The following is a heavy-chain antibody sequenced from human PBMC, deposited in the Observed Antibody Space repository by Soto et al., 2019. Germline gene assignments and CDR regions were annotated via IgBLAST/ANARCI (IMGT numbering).Heavy chain of an antibody. CDR2: IGTAGDT. V-gene: IGHV3-13*01. D-gene: IGHD1-26*01. Sequence: GGSLRLSCAASGFTFSSYDMHWVRQATGKGLEWVSAIGTAGDTYYPGSVKGRFTISRENAKNSLYLQMNSLRAEDTAVYYCARAPNSGSLGVYFDYWGQGTLVTVSS. CDR1: GFTFSSYD. CDR3: ARAPNSGSLGVYFDY. J-gene: IGHJ4*02.